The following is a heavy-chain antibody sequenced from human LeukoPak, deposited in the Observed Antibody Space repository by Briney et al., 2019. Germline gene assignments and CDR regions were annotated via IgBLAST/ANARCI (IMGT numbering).Heavy chain of an antibody. D-gene: IGHD3-3*01. CDR1: GFTFSNYA. CDR3: ARDRLRFLEWLPSDAFDI. Sequence: GSLRLSCAASGFTFSNYAMSWIRQAPGKGLEWVSYISSSGSTIYYADSVKGRFTISRDNAKNSLYLQMNSLRAEDTAVYYCARDRLRFLEWLPSDAFDIWGQGTMVTVSS. V-gene: IGHV3-11*01. J-gene: IGHJ3*02. CDR2: ISSSGSTI.